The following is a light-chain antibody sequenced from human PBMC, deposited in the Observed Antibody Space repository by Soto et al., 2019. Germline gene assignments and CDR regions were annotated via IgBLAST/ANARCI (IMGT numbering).Light chain of an antibody. CDR1: QTLRRTY. Sequence: IVLMQSPRTLSLSPGYRATTSCSSSQTLRRTYIAWYQQKPGQAPRVLIYGASKRATGIPDRFSGSGSGTDFTLTISRMEPEDFAVYCCQQYGSSPRKFGQGTTVDIK. J-gene: IGKJ1*01. CDR2: GAS. CDR3: QQYGSSPRK. V-gene: IGKV3-20*01.